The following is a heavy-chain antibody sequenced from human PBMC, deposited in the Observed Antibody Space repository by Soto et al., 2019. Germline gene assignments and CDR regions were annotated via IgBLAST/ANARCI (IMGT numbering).Heavy chain of an antibody. CDR3: ARAYDIXRAFDI. CDR2: ISAYNGNT. V-gene: IGHV1-18*01. J-gene: IGHJ3*02. Sequence: ASVKVSCKASGYTFTSYGISWXRXAPGQGLEWMXWISAYNGNTNYAQKLQGRVTMTTDTSTSTAYMELRSLRSDDTAVYYCARAYDIXRAFDIWGQGTMVTVSS. CDR1: GYTFTSYG. D-gene: IGHD3-9*01.